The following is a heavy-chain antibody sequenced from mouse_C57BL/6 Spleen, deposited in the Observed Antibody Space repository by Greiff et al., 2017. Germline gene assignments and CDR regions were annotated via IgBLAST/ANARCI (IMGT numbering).Heavy chain of an antibody. CDR2: LGPGSGST. V-gene: IGHV1-77*01. CDR3: ARDWDDWYFDV. D-gene: IGHD4-1*01. CDR1: GYTFTDYY. Sequence: VQLKESGAELVKPGASVKISCKASGYTFTDYYITWVKQRPGQGLEWIGKLGPGSGSTYYNEKFKGKATLTADKSSSTAYMQLSSLTSEDSAVYFCARDWDDWYFDVWGTGTTVTVSS. J-gene: IGHJ1*03.